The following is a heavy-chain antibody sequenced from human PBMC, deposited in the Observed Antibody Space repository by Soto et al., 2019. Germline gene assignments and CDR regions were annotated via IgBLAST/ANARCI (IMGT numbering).Heavy chain of an antibody. D-gene: IGHD3-9*01. Sequence: PGGSLRVSCAASGFTLSNAWMSWVRQAPGKRLEWVGRIKSKTDGGTTDYAAPVKGSFTISTDDSKNTLYLQMNSLKTEDTAVYYCTTGGPVLRYFDWLLXLGYWGQGTLVTVSS. CDR1: GFTLSNAW. V-gene: IGHV3-15*01. CDR3: TTGGPVLRYFDWLLXLGY. CDR2: IKSKTDGGTT. J-gene: IGHJ4*02.